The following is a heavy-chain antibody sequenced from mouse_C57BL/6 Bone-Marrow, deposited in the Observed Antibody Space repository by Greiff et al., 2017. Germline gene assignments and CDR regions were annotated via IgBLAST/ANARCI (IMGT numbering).Heavy chain of an antibody. Sequence: EVQLQQSGAELVRPGASVKLSCTASGFNIKDDYMHWVKQRPEQGLEWIGWIDPENGDTEYASKFQGKATITADTSSNTAYLQLSSLTSEDTAVYYWTTTTVVATRAYWGQGTLVTVSA. D-gene: IGHD1-1*01. V-gene: IGHV14-4*01. CDR2: IDPENGDT. CDR1: GFNIKDDY. CDR3: TTTTVVATRAY. J-gene: IGHJ3*01.